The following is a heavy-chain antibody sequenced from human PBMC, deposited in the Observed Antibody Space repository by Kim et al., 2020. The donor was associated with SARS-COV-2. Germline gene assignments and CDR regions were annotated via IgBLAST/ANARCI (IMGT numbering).Heavy chain of an antibody. D-gene: IGHD4-17*01. J-gene: IGHJ1*01. CDR3: AKWSTTVTVYFQH. V-gene: IGHV3-23*01. Sequence: YADSVMSRFTISRNNTNSTLYLQMNSLRAEDTAVYYCAKWSTTVTVYFQHWGQGTLVTVSS.